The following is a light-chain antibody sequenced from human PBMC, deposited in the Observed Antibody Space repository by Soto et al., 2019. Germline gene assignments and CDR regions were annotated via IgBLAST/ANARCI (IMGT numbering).Light chain of an antibody. CDR1: QSALYSSNNKNY. CDR3: QQYYSTPYT. Sequence: DIVMTQSPDSLAVSLGERATINCKSSQSALYSSNNKNYLAWYQQKPGQPPKLLIYWASTRESGVPDRFSGSGSGTDCTLPISILQAEDVAVYYCQQYYSTPYTFGQGTKLEIK. V-gene: IGKV4-1*01. CDR2: WAS. J-gene: IGKJ2*01.